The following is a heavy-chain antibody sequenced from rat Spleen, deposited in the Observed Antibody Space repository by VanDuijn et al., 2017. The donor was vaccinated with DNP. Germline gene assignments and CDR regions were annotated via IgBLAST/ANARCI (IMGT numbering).Heavy chain of an antibody. J-gene: IGHJ3*01. CDR3: AIYYYGGENWFGY. D-gene: IGHD1-1*01. CDR1: RFIFNNYW. CDR2: INNRGGNT. Sequence: EVQLAESGGDLVQPGRSLKLSCVVSRFIFNNYWMTWFRQVPGKGLEWVASINNRGGNTYYPDSVKGRFTISRDNAKNTLYLQMNSLRSEDTATYYCAIYYYGGENWFGYWGQGTLVTVSS. V-gene: IGHV5-31*01.